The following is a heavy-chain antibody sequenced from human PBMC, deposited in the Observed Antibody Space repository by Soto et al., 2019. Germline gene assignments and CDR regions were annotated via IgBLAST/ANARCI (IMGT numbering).Heavy chain of an antibody. D-gene: IGHD1-26*01. Sequence: QVQLQESGPGLVKPSGTLSLTCAVSGGSISSSNWWSWVRQPPGKGLEWIGEIYHSGSTNYNPSLKSRAPXSXDXXKNQFSLKLSSVTAAATAVYDCARVSGSYYYGMDVWGQGITVTVSS. CDR3: ARVSGSYYYGMDV. CDR1: GGSISSSNW. J-gene: IGHJ6*02. V-gene: IGHV4-4*02. CDR2: IYHSGST.